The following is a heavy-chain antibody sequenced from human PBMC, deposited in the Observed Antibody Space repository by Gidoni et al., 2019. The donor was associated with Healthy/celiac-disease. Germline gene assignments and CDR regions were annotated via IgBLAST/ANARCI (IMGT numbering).Heavy chain of an antibody. D-gene: IGHD1-26*01. CDR2: ISWNSGSI. CDR3: AKDMGGSYRPEAFDI. Sequence: EVQLVESGGGLVQPGRSLRLSCAASGFTFDDYAMHWVRQAPGKGLEWVSGISWNSGSIGYADSVKGRFTISRDNAKNSLYLQMNSLRAEDTALYYCAKDMGGSYRPEAFDIWGQGTMVTVSS. V-gene: IGHV3-9*01. CDR1: GFTFDDYA. J-gene: IGHJ3*02.